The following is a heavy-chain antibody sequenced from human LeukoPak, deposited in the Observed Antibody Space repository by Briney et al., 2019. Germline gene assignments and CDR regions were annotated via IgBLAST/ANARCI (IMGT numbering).Heavy chain of an antibody. J-gene: IGHJ3*01. CDR1: GFTLSDYW. V-gene: IGHV3-7*01. CDR3: ARDELKGATTGSSFHF. Sequence: GGSLRLSCAASGFTLSDYWMSWVRLAPGKGLEWVATVKEDGTETYSVDSVKGRFTISRDNAKNSLYLQMHSLRHEDTAVYYCARDELKGATTGSSFHFWGQGTMVTVSS. D-gene: IGHD1-26*01. CDR2: VKEDGTET.